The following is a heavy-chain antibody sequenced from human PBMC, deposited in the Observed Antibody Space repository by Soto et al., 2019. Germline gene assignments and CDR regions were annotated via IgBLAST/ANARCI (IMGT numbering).Heavy chain of an antibody. D-gene: IGHD1-26*01. CDR3: ARAEVVGAKFDY. J-gene: IGHJ4*02. CDR1: GFTFSSYE. Sequence: PGGSLRLSCAASGFTFSSYEMNWVRQAPGKGLEWVSYISSSGSTIYYADSVKGRFTISRDNAKNSLYLQMNSLRAEDTAVYYCARAEVVGAKFDYWGQGTLVTVSS. CDR2: ISSSGSTI. V-gene: IGHV3-48*03.